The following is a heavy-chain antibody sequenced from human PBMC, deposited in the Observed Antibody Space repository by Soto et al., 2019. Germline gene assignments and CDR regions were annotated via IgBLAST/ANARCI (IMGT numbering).Heavy chain of an antibody. CDR2: ISYDGTIT. V-gene: IGHV3-30-3*01. J-gene: IGHJ6*02. CDR3: ATTRVGPCSSSICFSGIFDGMDV. Sequence: QVQLVESGGGVVQPGRSLRLSCAASGFTISNYGMHWVRQAPGKGLEWVAVISYDGTITYYADSMKGRFTISRDNSKNTLYLQMNSLRTEDTAVYYCATTRVGPCSSSICFSGIFDGMDVWGQGTTVTVSS. CDR1: GFTISNYG. D-gene: IGHD2-2*01.